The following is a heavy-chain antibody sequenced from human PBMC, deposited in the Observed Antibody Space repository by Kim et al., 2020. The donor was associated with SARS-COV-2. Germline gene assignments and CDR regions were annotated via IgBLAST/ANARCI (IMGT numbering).Heavy chain of an antibody. V-gene: IGHV3-23*03. J-gene: IGHJ4*02. CDR3: LKGTKAWCTGTACYPFDH. Sequence: GGSLRLSCAASGFTFSNYAMTWVRQAPGKGLEWVSVITKDGDHTFSRGSMKGRFTMSRDNSKNMVYLQMNSLRAEDTAIYYCLKGTKAWCTGTACYPFDHWGRGTLVTVSS. CDR1: GFTFSNYA. CDR2: ITKDGDHT. D-gene: IGHD2-8*02.